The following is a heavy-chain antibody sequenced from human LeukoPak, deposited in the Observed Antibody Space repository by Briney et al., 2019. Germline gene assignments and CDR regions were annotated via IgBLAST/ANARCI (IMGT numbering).Heavy chain of an antibody. D-gene: IGHD2-2*01. V-gene: IGHV4-39*02. CDR2: MDYSGDT. J-gene: IGHJ6*02. CDR3: ARLPLSTSYYYYGLDV. Sequence: PSETLSLTCTVSGDSISSSTFSWGWIRQPPGKGLEWIGSMDYSGDTYDNESLKSRVTISVDTSKNHFSLKLSAVTAADTAVYYCARLPLSTSYYYYGLDVWGLGTAVTVS. CDR1: GDSISSSTFS.